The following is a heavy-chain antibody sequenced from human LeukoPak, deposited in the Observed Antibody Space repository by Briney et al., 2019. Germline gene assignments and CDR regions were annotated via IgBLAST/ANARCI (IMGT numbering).Heavy chain of an antibody. CDR3: ASNYYGSGSLDY. D-gene: IGHD3-10*01. CDR1: GGSISSSY. CDR2: IYYSGST. V-gene: IGHV4-59*08. J-gene: IGHJ4*02. Sequence: SEPLSLTCTVSGGSISSSYWGWIRQPPGKGLEWIGYIYYSGSTNYNPSLKSRVTISVDTSKNQFSLKLSSVTAADTAVYYCASNYYGSGSLDYWGQGNLVTVSS.